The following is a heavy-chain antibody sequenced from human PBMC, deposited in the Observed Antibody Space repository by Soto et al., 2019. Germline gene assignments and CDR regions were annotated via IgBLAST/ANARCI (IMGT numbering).Heavy chain of an antibody. Sequence: EVQLLESGGGLVQPGGSLRLSCAASGFTFSSYAMSWVRQAPGKGLEWVSAISGSGGSTYYADSVKGRFTISRDNSKNTLYLQMNSLRAEDTAVYYCAKDTRRIIVLPRPVDYWGQGTLVTVSS. CDR1: GFTFSSYA. CDR3: AKDTRRIIVLPRPVDY. D-gene: IGHD2-15*01. J-gene: IGHJ4*02. CDR2: ISGSGGST. V-gene: IGHV3-23*01.